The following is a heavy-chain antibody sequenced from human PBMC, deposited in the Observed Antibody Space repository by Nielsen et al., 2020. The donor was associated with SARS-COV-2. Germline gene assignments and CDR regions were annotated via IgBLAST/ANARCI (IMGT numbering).Heavy chain of an antibody. V-gene: IGHV3-21*01. CDR2: ISSSSSYI. CDR3: ARELSANVKYSSSWYVFDY. Sequence: GESLKISCAASGFTFSNSDMNWVRQAPGKGLEWVSSISSSSSYIYYADSVKGRFTISRDNAKNSLYLQMNSLRAEDTAVYYCARELSANVKYSSSWYVFDYWGQGTLVTVSS. J-gene: IGHJ4*02. D-gene: IGHD6-13*01. CDR1: GFTFSNSD.